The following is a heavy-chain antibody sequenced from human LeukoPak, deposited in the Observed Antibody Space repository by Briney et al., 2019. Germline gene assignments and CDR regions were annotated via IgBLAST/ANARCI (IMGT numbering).Heavy chain of an antibody. CDR2: IYHSGST. CDR1: GYSISSGYY. V-gene: IGHV4-38-2*02. D-gene: IGHD3-10*01. CDR3: ALWFGEGDSDY. J-gene: IGHJ4*02. Sequence: SETLSLTCTVSGYSISSGYYWGWIRQPPGKGLEWIGSIYHSGSTYYNPSLKSRVTISVDTSKNQFSLKLSSATAADTAVYYCALWFGEGDSDYWGQGTLVTVSS.